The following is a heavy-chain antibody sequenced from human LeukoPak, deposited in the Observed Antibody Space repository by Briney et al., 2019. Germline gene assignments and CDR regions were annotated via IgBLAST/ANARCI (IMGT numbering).Heavy chain of an antibody. V-gene: IGHV3-23*01. D-gene: IGHD3-10*01. CDR2: VSGKGDER. J-gene: IGHJ5*02. CDR3: TKGGHYSFFDP. CDR1: VLTFRNYA. Sequence: GGSLRLSCAVSVLTFRNYAMSWVRLAPGKGLEWVSTVSGKGDERFYADSVKGRFTLSRDNSKNTLDLQMNSLRAEDTALSYCTKGGHYSFFDPWGQGILVTVSS.